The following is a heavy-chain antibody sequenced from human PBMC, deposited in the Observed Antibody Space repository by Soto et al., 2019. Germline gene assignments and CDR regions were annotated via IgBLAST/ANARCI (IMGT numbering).Heavy chain of an antibody. V-gene: IGHV1-69*01. CDR2: IVPMFGTP. Sequence: QVQLVQSGAEVKEPGSSVKVSCKASGGTFADFIMNWVRQTPGQGLEWMGGIVPMFGTPTYAEKFKGRVTISATGSTSTAYMELTSLRSEDTAVYYCARTGSYSRSRSQYSGMDVWGQGTTVTVSS. D-gene: IGHD6-13*01. CDR3: ARTGSYSRSRSQYSGMDV. CDR1: GGTFADFI. J-gene: IGHJ6*02.